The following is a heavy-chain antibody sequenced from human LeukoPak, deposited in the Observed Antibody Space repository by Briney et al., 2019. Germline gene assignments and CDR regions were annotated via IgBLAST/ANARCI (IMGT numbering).Heavy chain of an antibody. D-gene: IGHD4-17*01. V-gene: IGHV3-23*01. Sequence: GGSLRLSCATSGFTFSTFGMSWVRQAPGKGLEWVSSISGSGGTPYYADSVKGRFTISRDNSRRTLDLQLNSLRVEDTAVYYCAKARGSDYGDYVIFGYWGQGTLVTVSS. J-gene: IGHJ4*02. CDR3: AKARGSDYGDYVIFGY. CDR2: ISGSGGTP. CDR1: GFTFSTFG.